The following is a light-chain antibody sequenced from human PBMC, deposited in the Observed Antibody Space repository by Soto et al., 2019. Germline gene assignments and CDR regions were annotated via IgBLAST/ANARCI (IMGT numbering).Light chain of an antibody. J-gene: IGKJ1*01. V-gene: IGKV1-5*03. CDR1: QTISSW. CDR3: LQHNSYLWT. Sequence: DIQMTQSPSTLSGSVGDRVTITFRASQTISSWLAWYQQKPGKAPKLLIYKASTLKSGVPSRFSGSGSGTEFTLTISSLQPEDFATYYCLQHNSYLWTFGQGTKVDIK. CDR2: KAS.